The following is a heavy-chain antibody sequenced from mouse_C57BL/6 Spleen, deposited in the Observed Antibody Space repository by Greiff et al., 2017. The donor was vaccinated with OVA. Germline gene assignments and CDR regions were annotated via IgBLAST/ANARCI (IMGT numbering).Heavy chain of an antibody. CDR2: IYPRSGNT. Sequence: QVQLQQSGAELARPGASVKLSCKASGYTFTSSGISWVKQRTGQGLEWIGEIYPRSGNTYYNEKFKGKATLTADKSSSTAYMELRSLTSEDSAVYFCARSNDGYGGYFDYWGQGTTLTVSS. V-gene: IGHV1-81*01. CDR3: ARSNDGYGGYFDY. CDR1: GYTFTSSG. D-gene: IGHD2-3*01. J-gene: IGHJ2*01.